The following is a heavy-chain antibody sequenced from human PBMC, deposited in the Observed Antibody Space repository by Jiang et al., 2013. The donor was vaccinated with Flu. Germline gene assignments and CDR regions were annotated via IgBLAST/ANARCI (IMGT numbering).Heavy chain of an antibody. CDR2: IYYSGST. CDR3: ARHRGVGATTPNFDY. J-gene: IGHJ4*02. CDR1: GGSISSSSYY. V-gene: IGHV4-39*01. Sequence: GSGLVKPSETLSLTCTVSGGSISSSSYYWGWIRQPPGKGLEWIGSIYYSGSTNYNPSLKSRVTISVDTSKNQFSLKLSSVTAADTAVYYCARHRGVGATTPNFDYWGQGTLVTVSS. D-gene: IGHD1-26*01.